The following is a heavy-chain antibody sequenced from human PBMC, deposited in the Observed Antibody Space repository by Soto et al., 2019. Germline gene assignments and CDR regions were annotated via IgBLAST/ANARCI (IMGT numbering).Heavy chain of an antibody. CDR1: GFSFSIYG. J-gene: IGHJ5*02. CDR2: IWYDGSNT. D-gene: IGHD6-6*01. CDR3: ARVAAARGGGVNWFDP. Sequence: QVQLVESGGGVVQPGRSLRLSCAASGFSFSIYGIHWVRQAPGKGLEWVAVIWYDGSNTQYADSVKGRFTISRDNSKNTVDLQMNSLRVEDTAVYYCARVAAARGGGVNWFDPWGQGTLVTVSS. V-gene: IGHV3-33*01.